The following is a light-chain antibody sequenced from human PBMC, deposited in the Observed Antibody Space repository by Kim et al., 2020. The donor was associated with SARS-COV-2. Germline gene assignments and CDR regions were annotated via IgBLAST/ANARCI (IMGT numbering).Light chain of an antibody. Sequence: VSVSPGQSITISCTGTSSDVVSYNLVSWYQQHPDKAPKLMIYEVSKRHSGVSNRFSGSKSGNTASLTISVLQAEDEADYYCCSYVVFGGGTQLTVL. J-gene: IGLJ2*01. CDR3: CSYVV. V-gene: IGLV2-23*02. CDR1: SSDVVSYNL. CDR2: EVS.